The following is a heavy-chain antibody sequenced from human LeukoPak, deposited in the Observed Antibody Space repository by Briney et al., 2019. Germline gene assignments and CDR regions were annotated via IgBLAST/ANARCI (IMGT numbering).Heavy chain of an antibody. V-gene: IGHV4-39*01. CDR3: ARGPVVVVTPDAFDI. CDR1: GGSISSSSYY. CDR2: IYYSGST. D-gene: IGHD3-22*01. Sequence: SETLSLTCTVSGGSISSSSYYWGWIRQPPGKGLEWIGSIYYSGSTYYNPSLKSRVTISVDTSKNQFSLKLGSVTAADTAVYYCARGPVVVVTPDAFDIWGQGTMVTVSS. J-gene: IGHJ3*02.